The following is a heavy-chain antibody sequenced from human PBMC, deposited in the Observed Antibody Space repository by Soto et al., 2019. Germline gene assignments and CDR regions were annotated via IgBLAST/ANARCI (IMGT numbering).Heavy chain of an antibody. CDR3: ARGGHVVVVTAALDY. Sequence: QVQLVQSGAEVKKPGASVKVSCKASGDTFTDYYIHWVRQAPGQGLEWMGTVNPSGGHTTYAQHLLGRMTTTRDTSTSTLYMELTSLTSEDTAVYYCARGGHVVVVTAALDYWGQGPLVTVSS. CDR2: VNPSGGHT. D-gene: IGHD2-21*02. V-gene: IGHV1-46*01. J-gene: IGHJ4*02. CDR1: GDTFTDYY.